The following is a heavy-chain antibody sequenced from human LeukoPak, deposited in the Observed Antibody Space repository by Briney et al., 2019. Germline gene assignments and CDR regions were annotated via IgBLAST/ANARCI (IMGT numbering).Heavy chain of an antibody. J-gene: IGHJ6*03. V-gene: IGHV1-8*03. CDR1: GYTFTSYD. CDR2: MNPNSGNT. CDR3: ARVEVTAGYYPHYYYYYMDV. Sequence: ASVKVSCKASGYTFTSYDINWVRQATGQGLEWMGWMNPNSGNTGYAQKFQGRVTITRNTCISTAYMELSSLRSEDTAVYYCARVEVTAGYYPHYYYYYMDVWGKGTTVTVSS. D-gene: IGHD3-22*01.